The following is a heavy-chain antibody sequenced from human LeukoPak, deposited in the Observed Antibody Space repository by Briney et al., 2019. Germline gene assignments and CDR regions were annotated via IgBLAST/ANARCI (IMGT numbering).Heavy chain of an antibody. CDR2: IYYSGST. D-gene: IGHD2-2*02. CDR1: GGSISSSSYY. V-gene: IGHV4-39*07. CDR3: ARAPGESYCSSTSCYILGTLNFDY. J-gene: IGHJ4*02. Sequence: PSETLSLTCTVSGGSISSSSYYWGWIRQPPRKGLEWIGSIYYSGSTYYNPSLKSRVTISVDTSKNQFSLKLSSVTAADTAVYYCARAPGESYCSSTSCYILGTLNFDYWGQGTLVTVSS.